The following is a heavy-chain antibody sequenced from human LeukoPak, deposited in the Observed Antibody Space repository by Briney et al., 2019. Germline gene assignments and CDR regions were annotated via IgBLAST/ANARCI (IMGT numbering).Heavy chain of an antibody. CDR3: ARGTAATAGIDY. J-gene: IGHJ4*02. CDR1: GFNFSSYW. Sequence: PGGSLRLSCAVSGFNFSSYWIHWVRQAPGKGLVWVSLINTDGSATTYGDSAKGRFTVSRDIDKNTLFPDMNSLRVEDTAVYYCARGTAATAGIDYWGQGTLVTVSS. D-gene: IGHD6-13*01. CDR2: INTDGSAT. V-gene: IGHV3-74*01.